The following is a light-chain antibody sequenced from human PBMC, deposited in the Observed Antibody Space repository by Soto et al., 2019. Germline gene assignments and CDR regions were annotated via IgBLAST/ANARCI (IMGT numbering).Light chain of an antibody. CDR2: EVS. Sequence: QSALTQPASVSGSPGRSITISCTGTRSDIGSYNYVSWYQQHPGKAPKLMISEVSNRPSGVSDRFSGSKSGNTASLTISGLQAEDEADYYCSSYTNNNNLLFGGGTKLTVL. CDR3: SSYTNNNNLL. CDR1: RSDIGSYNY. V-gene: IGLV2-14*01. J-gene: IGLJ2*01.